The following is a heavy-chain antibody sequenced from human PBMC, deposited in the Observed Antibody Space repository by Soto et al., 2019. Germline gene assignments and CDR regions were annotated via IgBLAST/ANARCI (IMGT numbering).Heavy chain of an antibody. CDR3: ARSYYCSSTSCYPFDY. J-gene: IGHJ4*02. V-gene: IGHV1-69*13. CDR1: GGTFSSYA. Sequence: ASVKVSCKASGGTFSSYAISWVRQAPGQGLEWMGEIIPIFGTANYAQKFQGRVTITADESTSTAYMELSSLRSEDTAVYYCARSYYCSSTSCYPFDYWGQGTLVTVSS. CDR2: IIPIFGTA. D-gene: IGHD2-2*01.